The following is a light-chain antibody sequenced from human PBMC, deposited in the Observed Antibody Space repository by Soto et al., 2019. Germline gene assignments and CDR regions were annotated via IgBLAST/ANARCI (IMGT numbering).Light chain of an antibody. J-gene: IGLJ2*01. CDR2: DVS. V-gene: IGLV2-11*01. CDR3: CSYGGGYTPLV. CDR1: RSDVGVYNY. Sequence: QSVLTQPRSVSASPGQSVTLSCTGSRSDVGVYNYVSWYQQHPGKAPKLMIYDVSKRPSGVPGRFSGSKSGNTASLTISGLQAEDEADYYCCSYGGGYTPLVFGGGTKLTGL.